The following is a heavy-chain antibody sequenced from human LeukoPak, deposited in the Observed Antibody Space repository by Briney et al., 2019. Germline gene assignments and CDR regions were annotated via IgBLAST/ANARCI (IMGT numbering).Heavy chain of an antibody. CDR2: MNPNSGNT. J-gene: IGHJ2*01. D-gene: IGHD4-23*01. CDR3: VRGGNSHWYFDL. V-gene: IGHV1-8*01. CDR1: GYTFTSYD. Sequence: ASVKVSCKASGYTFTSYDINWVRQATGQGLEWMGWMNPNSGNTGYAQKFQGRVTMTRNTSISTAYMELSSLRSEDTAVYYCVRGGNSHWYFDLWGRGTLVIVSS.